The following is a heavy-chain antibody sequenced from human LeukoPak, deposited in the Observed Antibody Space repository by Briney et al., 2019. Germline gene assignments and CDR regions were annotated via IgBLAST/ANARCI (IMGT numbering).Heavy chain of an antibody. J-gene: IGHJ4*02. CDR1: GFTFSSYS. V-gene: IGHV3-21*04. CDR2: ISSSSSYI. CDR3: AKLFTGAAAGSRPHLFDY. D-gene: IGHD6-13*01. Sequence: GGSLRLSCAASGFTFSSYSMNWVRQAPGKGLEWVSSISSSSSYIYYADSVKGRFTISRDNSKNSLYLQMNSLRTEDTALYYCAKLFTGAAAGSRPHLFDYWGQGTLVTVSS.